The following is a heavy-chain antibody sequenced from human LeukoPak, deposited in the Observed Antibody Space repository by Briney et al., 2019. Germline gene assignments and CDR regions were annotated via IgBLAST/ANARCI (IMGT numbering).Heavy chain of an antibody. D-gene: IGHD5-12*01. V-gene: IGHV3-9*01. CDR2: IGWNSGSI. CDR3: AKDSGQYSGYDREYYFDY. J-gene: IGHJ4*02. Sequence: GGSLRLSCAASGFTFDDYAMHWVRQAPGRGLEWVSGIGWNSGSIGYADSVKGRFTISRDNAKNSLYLQMNSLRAEDTALYYCAKDSGQYSGYDREYYFDYWGQGTLVTVSS. CDR1: GFTFDDYA.